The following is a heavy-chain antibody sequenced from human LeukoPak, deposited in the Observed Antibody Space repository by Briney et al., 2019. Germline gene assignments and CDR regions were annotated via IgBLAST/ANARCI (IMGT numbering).Heavy chain of an antibody. V-gene: IGHV4-38-2*01. CDR3: AKLAAYAHPSSGPPSNWYFDL. J-gene: IGHJ2*01. CDR2: FFHTGHT. CDR1: GSSINSAFN. Sequence: PSEALSLSCALPGSSINSAFNWAWIRRPPGRGREWTDLFFHTGHTYYNPTLRSRVTISIDTSRSLFSLKLTSVTAADTALYYCAKLAAYAHPSSGPPSNWYFDLWGRGTLVAVSS. D-gene: IGHD2-2*01.